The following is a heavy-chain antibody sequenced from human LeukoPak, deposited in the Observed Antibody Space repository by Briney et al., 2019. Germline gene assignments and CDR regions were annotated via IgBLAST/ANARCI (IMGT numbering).Heavy chain of an antibody. CDR1: GFTFSSYA. V-gene: IGHV3-23*01. CDR2: ISGSGGST. D-gene: IGHD3-3*01. Sequence: GSLRLSCAASGFTFSSYAMSWVRQAPGKGLEWVSAISGSGGSTYYADSVKGRFTISRDNSKNTLYLRMNSLRAEDTAVYYCAKPVAGVRFLRYYYYMDVWGKGTTVTVSS. J-gene: IGHJ6*03. CDR3: AKPVAGVRFLRYYYYMDV.